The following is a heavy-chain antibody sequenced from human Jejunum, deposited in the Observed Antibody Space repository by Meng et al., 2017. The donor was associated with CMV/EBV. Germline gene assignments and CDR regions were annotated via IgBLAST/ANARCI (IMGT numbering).Heavy chain of an antibody. J-gene: IGHJ6*02. CDR1: GFPFSKYY. CDR3: AKDKGRNYYYGMDV. Sequence: SGFPFSKYYMNWIRQTPGKGLEWVSYMSISGSVIYYADSVKGRFTISRDNAKNSLYLQMNSLRAEDTALYYCAKDKGRNYYYGMDVWGQGTTVTVSS. CDR2: MSISGSVI. V-gene: IGHV3-11*01.